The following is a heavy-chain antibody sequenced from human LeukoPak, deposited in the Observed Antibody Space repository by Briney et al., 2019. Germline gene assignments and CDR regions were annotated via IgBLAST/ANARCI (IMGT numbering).Heavy chain of an antibody. CDR2: IKSKTDGGTT. CDR3: TTRQKGYCSSTSCYQDY. CDR1: GFTFSNAW. V-gene: IGHV3-15*01. J-gene: IGHJ4*02. D-gene: IGHD2-2*01. Sequence: PGGSLRLSCAASGFTFSNAWMSWVRQAPGKGLEWVGRIKSKTDGGTTDYAAPVKGRFTISRDDSKNTLYLQMNSLKTEDTAVYYCTTRQKGYCSSTSCYQDYWGQGTLVTVSS.